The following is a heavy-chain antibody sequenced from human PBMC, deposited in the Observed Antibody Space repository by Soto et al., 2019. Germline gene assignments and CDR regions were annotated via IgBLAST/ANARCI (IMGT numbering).Heavy chain of an antibody. CDR1: GGSVSSGSYY. D-gene: IGHD5-12*01. J-gene: IGHJ4*02. CDR3: ARGGGYDPHLRWPLDY. CDR2: IYYSGST. V-gene: IGHV4-61*01. Sequence: PSETLSLTCTVSGGSVSSGSYYWSWIRQPPGKGLEWIGYIYYSGSTNYNPSLKSRVTISVDTSKNQFSLKLSSVTAADTAVYYCARGGGYDPHLRWPLDYWGQGTLVTVSS.